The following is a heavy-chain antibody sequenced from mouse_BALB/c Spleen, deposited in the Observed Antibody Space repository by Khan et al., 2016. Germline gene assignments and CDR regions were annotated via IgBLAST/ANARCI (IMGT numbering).Heavy chain of an antibody. V-gene: IGHV14-1*02. CDR2: IDPENGNT. D-gene: IGHD1-1*02. CDR3: ALGGSWFAY. CDR1: GFNINDYY. Sequence: VQLQQSGADLVRPGASLKLSCKASGFNINDYYMYWVKQRPEQGLEWIGWIDPENGNTIYDSTFQGQITITADTSPNTAYLQLSSLTSEDTAVYYCALGGSWFAYWGQGALVTVSA. J-gene: IGHJ3*01.